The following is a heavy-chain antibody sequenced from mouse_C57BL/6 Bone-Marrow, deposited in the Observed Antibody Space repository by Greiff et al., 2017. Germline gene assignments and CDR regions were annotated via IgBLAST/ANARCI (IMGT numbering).Heavy chain of an antibody. D-gene: IGHD1-1*01. Sequence: EVQLQQSGAELVRPGASVKLSCTASGFNIKDYYMHWVKQRPEQGLEWIGRIDPEDGDTEYAPKFQGKATMTADTSSNPAYLQLSSLTSEDTAVYYCTTLYYGSRNHYWGQGTTLTVSS. CDR1: GFNIKDYY. J-gene: IGHJ2*01. CDR2: IDPEDGDT. CDR3: TTLYYGSRNHY. V-gene: IGHV14-1*01.